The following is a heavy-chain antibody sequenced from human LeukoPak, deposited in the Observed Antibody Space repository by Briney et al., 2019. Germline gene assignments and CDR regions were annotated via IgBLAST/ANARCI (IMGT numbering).Heavy chain of an antibody. V-gene: IGHV3-7*01. CDR1: GLTFSSYW. CDR3: ATGSRSSGRYYFDY. D-gene: IGHD6-19*01. Sequence: GGSLRLPCAASGLTFSSYWMSWVRQAPGKGLEWVANIKQDGSEKYYVDSVKGRFTISRDNAKNSLYLQMNSLRAEDTAVYYCATGSRSSGRYYFDYWGQGTLVTVSS. J-gene: IGHJ4*02. CDR2: IKQDGSEK.